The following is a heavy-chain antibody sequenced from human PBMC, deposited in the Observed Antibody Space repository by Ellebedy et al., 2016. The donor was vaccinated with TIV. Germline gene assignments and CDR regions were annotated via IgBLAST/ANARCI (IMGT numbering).Heavy chain of an antibody. CDR1: GGSVSSGSHY. CDR2: SYYIGTT. J-gene: IGHJ3*02. V-gene: IGHV4-61*01. CDR3: ARDSKKGWAFDI. Sequence: SETLSLTCTVSGGSVSSGSHYWNWIRQPPGKGLEWIGYSYYIGTTNYNPSLKSRVTISEDTSKNQFSLKLDSVTAADTAVYYCARDSKKGWAFDIWGQGTMVTVSS.